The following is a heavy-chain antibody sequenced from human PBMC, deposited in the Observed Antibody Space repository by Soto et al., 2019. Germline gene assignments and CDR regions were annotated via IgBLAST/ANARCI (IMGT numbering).Heavy chain of an antibody. CDR3: AIYTSLDI. Sequence: GGSLRLSCASSGFTVSNYYMSWVRQAPGKGLEWVSLIYSGGSTFYADSVKGRFTISRDNSKNTLFLQMNSLRAEDTAGHLWAIYTSLDIWGQGTLVTVSS. CDR2: IYSGGST. J-gene: IGHJ4*02. D-gene: IGHD2-2*01. V-gene: IGHV3-53*01. CDR1: GFTVSNYY.